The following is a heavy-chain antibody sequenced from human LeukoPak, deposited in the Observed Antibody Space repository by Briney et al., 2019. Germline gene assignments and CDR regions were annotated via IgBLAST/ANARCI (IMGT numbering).Heavy chain of an antibody. V-gene: IGHV1-2*02. D-gene: IGHD3-10*01. Sequence: ASVKVSCKASGYTFTGYYMHWVRQAPGQGLEWMGWINPNSGGTNYAQKFQGRVTMTRDTSISTAYMELSRVRSDDTAVYYCARAGGWFGEGPSDWFDPWGQGALVTVSS. J-gene: IGHJ5*02. CDR1: GYTFTGYY. CDR2: INPNSGGT. CDR3: ARAGGWFGEGPSDWFDP.